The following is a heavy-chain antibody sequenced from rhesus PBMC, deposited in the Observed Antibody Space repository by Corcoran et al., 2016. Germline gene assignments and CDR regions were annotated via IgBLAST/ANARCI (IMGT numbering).Heavy chain of an antibody. CDR2: IGGSGGGT. D-gene: IGHD1-44*02. CDR1: GGSISGYY. J-gene: IGHJ4*01. Sequence: QVQLQESGPELVKPAETLSLTCVVSGGSISGYYGNWIRQSPGKGLEWIGYIGGSGGGTYYNPSLRSRVTFSRDTSKNQFFLKLTSVTAADTAMYYCGRTSGSQTSIFDYWGQGVLVTVSS. V-gene: IGHV4-165*02. CDR3: GRTSGSQTSIFDY.